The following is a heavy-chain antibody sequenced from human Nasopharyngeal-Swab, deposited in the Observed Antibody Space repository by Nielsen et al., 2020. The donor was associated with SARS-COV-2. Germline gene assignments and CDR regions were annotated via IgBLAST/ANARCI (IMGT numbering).Heavy chain of an antibody. V-gene: IGHV3-23*01. CDR3: AKMRPPKITMVRGGVYFDY. CDR1: RFTFSSYA. J-gene: IGHJ4*02. CDR2: ISGSGGRT. Sequence: GESLKISCAASRFTFSSYAMSWVRQAPGKGLEWVSAISGSGGRTYYGDSVKGRFTISRDNSKNTLYLQMNSLRAEDTAVYYCAKMRPPKITMVRGGVYFDYWGQGTLVTVSS. D-gene: IGHD3-10*01.